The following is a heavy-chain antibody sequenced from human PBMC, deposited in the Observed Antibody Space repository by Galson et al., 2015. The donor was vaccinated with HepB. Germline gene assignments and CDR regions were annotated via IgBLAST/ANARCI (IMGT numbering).Heavy chain of an antibody. CDR2: IIPIFNIS. D-gene: IGHD3-22*01. V-gene: IGHV1-69*13. J-gene: IGHJ6*03. Sequence: SVNVSCKASGDTFRFYAINWVRQAPGQGLEWLGGIIPIFNISNYAQKFQGRVTINADESTSTAYLELSSLTSEDTALYYCAASQYYYDTTGNRGYFYYYMDFWGKGTAVAVSS. CDR3: AASQYYYDTTGNRGYFYYYMDF. CDR1: GDTFRFYA.